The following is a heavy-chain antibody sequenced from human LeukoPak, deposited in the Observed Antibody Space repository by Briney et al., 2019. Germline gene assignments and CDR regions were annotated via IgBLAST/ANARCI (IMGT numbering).Heavy chain of an antibody. CDR2: IYTSGST. CDR1: GGSISSGSYY. J-gene: IGHJ4*02. Sequence: SETLSLTCTVSGGSISSGSYYWSWIRQPAGKGLEWIVRIYTSGSTNNNPSLKSRVTISADTSKNQSSLKLSSVTAADTAVYYCAREGLLLWFGEAWSFDYWGQGTLVTVSS. V-gene: IGHV4-61*02. CDR3: AREGLLLWFGEAWSFDY. D-gene: IGHD3-10*01.